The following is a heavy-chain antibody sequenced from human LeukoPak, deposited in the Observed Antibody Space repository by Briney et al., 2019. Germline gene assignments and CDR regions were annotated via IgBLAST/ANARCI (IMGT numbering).Heavy chain of an antibody. V-gene: IGHV3-33*06. Sequence: PGRAVRLSCAGSGFAFSRYGVHWVRQAPGKGLEWVAVIWYDGSNKYYADSVKGRFTISRDNSKNTLYLQMNSLRAEDTAVYYCAKTHDYGDYFDYWGQGTLVTVSS. CDR3: AKTHDYGDYFDY. CDR1: GFAFSRYG. CDR2: IWYDGSNK. J-gene: IGHJ4*02. D-gene: IGHD4-17*01.